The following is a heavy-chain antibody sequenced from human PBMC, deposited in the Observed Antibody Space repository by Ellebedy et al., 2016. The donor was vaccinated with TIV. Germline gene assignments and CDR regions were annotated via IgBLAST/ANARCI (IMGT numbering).Heavy chain of an antibody. CDR3: ASGDRGMDTAMVTRSGRIDY. V-gene: IGHV1-69*13. CDR1: GGTFSSYA. Sequence: SVKVSCXASGGTFSSYAISWVRQAPGQGLEWMGGIIPIFGTANYAQKFQGRVTITADESTSTAYMELSSLRSEDTAVYYCASGDRGMDTAMVTRSGRIDYWGQGTLVTVSS. J-gene: IGHJ4*02. CDR2: IIPIFGTA. D-gene: IGHD5-18*01.